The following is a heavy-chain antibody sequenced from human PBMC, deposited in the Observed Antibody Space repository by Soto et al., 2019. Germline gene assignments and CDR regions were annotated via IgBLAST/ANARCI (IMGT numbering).Heavy chain of an antibody. J-gene: IGHJ5*02. CDR3: ARTSMVRGVIIKFAPNWFDP. CDR2: IYPGDSDT. Sequence: GESLKISCKGSGYSFTSYWIGWVRQMPGKGLEWMGIIYPGDSDTRYSPSFQGQVTISADKSISTAYLQWSSLKASDTAMYYCARTSMVRGVIIKFAPNWFDPWGQGTLVTVSS. CDR1: GYSFTSYW. V-gene: IGHV5-51*01. D-gene: IGHD3-10*01.